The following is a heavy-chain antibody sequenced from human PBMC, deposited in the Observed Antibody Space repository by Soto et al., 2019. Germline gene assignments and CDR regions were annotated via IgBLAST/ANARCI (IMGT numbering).Heavy chain of an antibody. CDR2: IRGSGIST. D-gene: IGHD3-22*01. Sequence: GGSLRLSCAASEFTFSSYAMSWVRQAPGKGLEWVSTIRGSGISTYYADSVKGRFTISRDNSKNTLYLRMNSLRAEDTAIYYCAKDIYDVGGYYPYYFDYWGQGTLVTVSS. V-gene: IGHV3-23*01. CDR3: AKDIYDVGGYYPYYFDY. CDR1: EFTFSSYA. J-gene: IGHJ4*02.